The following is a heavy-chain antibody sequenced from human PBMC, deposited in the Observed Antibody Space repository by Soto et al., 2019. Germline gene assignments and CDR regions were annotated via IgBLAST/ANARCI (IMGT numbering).Heavy chain of an antibody. Sequence: QVQLVESGGGVVQPGRSLRLSCAASGFTFSSYGMHWVRQAPGKGLEWVAVIWYDGSNKYYADSVKGRFTISRDNSKNTLYLQMNSLRAEDTAVYYCAVQLERRRCFDYWGQGTLVTVSS. J-gene: IGHJ4*02. CDR3: AVQLERRRCFDY. V-gene: IGHV3-33*01. CDR1: GFTFSSYG. D-gene: IGHD1-1*01. CDR2: IWYDGSNK.